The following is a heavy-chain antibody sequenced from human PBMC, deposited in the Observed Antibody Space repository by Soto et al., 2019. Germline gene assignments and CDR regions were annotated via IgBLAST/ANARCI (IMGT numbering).Heavy chain of an antibody. V-gene: IGHV4-59*08. CDR3: ARHGYYVSSGSPVDCFDP. Sequence: RLPPEKGLEWIGYIYYSGSTTYNPSLKSRATISVDTSKNQFSLKLSSVTAADTAVYYCARHGYYVSSGSPVDCFDPWGQG. D-gene: IGHD3-22*01. CDR2: IYYSGST. J-gene: IGHJ5*02.